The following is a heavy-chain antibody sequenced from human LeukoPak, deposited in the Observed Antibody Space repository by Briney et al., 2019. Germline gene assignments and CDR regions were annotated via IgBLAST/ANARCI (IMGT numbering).Heavy chain of an antibody. D-gene: IGHD2-2*02. CDR1: GFTFSRSA. CDR2: ISDGRT. CDR3: ATDVDNIPLQH. V-gene: IGHV3-23*01. J-gene: IGHJ4*02. Sequence: PGGSLRLSCTASGFTFSRSAMTWVRQAPGKGLEWLSSISDGRTYYPGSVKGRVTISRDISKNTLYLHMISLRAEDTAVYYCATDVDNIPLQHWGQGTLVTASS.